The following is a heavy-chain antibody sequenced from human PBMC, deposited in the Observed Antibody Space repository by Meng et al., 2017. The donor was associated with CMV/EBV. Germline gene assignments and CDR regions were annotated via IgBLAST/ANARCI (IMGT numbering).Heavy chain of an antibody. J-gene: IGHJ4*02. CDR2: IYTSGST. CDR1: GGSISSYY. D-gene: IGHD3-22*01. Sequence: QVALEESGPGLVKPSVTLSLPCTVSGGSISSYYWSWIRQPAGKGLEWIGRIYTSGSTNYNPSLKSRVTMSVDTSKNQFSLKLSSVTAADTAVYYCARGGLYYYDSSGHFDYWGQGTLVTVSS. V-gene: IGHV4-4*07. CDR3: ARGGLYYYDSSGHFDY.